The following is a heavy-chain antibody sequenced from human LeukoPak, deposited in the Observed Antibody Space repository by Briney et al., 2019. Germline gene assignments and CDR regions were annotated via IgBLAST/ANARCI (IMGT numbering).Heavy chain of an antibody. J-gene: IGHJ4*02. CDR2: IKGDGSEK. D-gene: IGHD3-10*01. CDR3: VRDSGFRSLDY. CDR1: GFTFSNYW. Sequence: QAGGSLRLSCTASGFTFSNYWMTWVRQTPGKGLEWLAQIKGDGSEKYFVDSVKGRFTIPRDNAKNSLYLQMNSLRADDTAVYFCVRDSGFRSLDYWGQGTLVTVSS. V-gene: IGHV3-7*01.